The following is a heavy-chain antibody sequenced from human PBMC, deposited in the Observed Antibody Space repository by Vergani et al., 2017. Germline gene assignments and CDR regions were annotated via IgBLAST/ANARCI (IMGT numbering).Heavy chain of an antibody. D-gene: IGHD1-14*01. J-gene: IGHJ5*02. V-gene: IGHV3-48*02. CDR1: GFTFSSYS. CDR3: AGDLRLLYNRFDP. CDR2: ISSSSSPI. Sequence: EVQLVESGGGLVQRGGSLRLSCAASGFTFSSYSMNWVRQAPGKGLEWVSYISSSSSPIYYADSVQGRFTISRDNAKNSLYLQMNSLRDEDTGVYYCAGDLRLLYNRFDPWGQGTLVTVSS.